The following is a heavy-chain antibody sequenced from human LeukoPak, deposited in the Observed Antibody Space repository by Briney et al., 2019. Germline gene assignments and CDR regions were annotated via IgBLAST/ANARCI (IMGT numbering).Heavy chain of an antibody. J-gene: IGHJ4*02. CDR1: GFTFSSYE. Sequence: GGSLRLSCAASGFTFSSYEMNWVRQAPGKGLEWVSGISGSGGATYYADSVKGRFTISRDNSKNTLYLQMNSLRAEDTAVYYCAKGSARGYSYGDKGLDYWGQGTLVTVSS. V-gene: IGHV3-23*01. CDR3: AKGSARGYSYGDKGLDY. CDR2: ISGSGGAT. D-gene: IGHD5-18*01.